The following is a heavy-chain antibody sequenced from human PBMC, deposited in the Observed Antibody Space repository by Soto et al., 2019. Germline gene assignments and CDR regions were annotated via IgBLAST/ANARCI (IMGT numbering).Heavy chain of an antibody. Sequence: ETLSLTCTVSGGSISSYYWSWIRQPPGKGLEWIGYIYYSGSTNYNPSLKSRVTISVDTSKNQFSLKLSSVTAADTAVYYCARDLGGGTFDYWGQGTLVTVSS. CDR1: GGSISSYY. CDR3: ARDLGGGTFDY. D-gene: IGHD2-15*01. CDR2: IYYSGST. J-gene: IGHJ4*02. V-gene: IGHV4-59*01.